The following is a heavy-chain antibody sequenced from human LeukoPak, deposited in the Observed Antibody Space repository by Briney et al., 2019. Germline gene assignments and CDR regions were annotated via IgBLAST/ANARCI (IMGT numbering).Heavy chain of an antibody. CDR2: IRSKAYGGTT. CDR3: TRAIQLLWEIDY. V-gene: IGHV3-49*04. CDR1: GFTFSSYS. Sequence: GGSLRLSCAASGFTFSSYSMNWVRQAPGKGLEWVGFIRSKAYGGTTEYAASVKGRFTISRDDSKSIAYLQMNSLKTEDTAVYYCTRAIQLLWEIDYWGQGTLVTVSS. J-gene: IGHJ4*02. D-gene: IGHD5-18*01.